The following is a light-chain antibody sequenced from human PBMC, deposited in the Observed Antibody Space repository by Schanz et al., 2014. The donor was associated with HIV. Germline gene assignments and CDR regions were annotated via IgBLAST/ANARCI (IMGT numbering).Light chain of an antibody. CDR1: SSNTGSYS. CDR3: AAWDDTLKGPL. CDR2: SDD. Sequence: SVLTQPPSTSETPGQRVTLSCSGGSSNTGSYSVHRYPQPPRTAPKLLIYSDDQRPSGVPDRFSGSKSGTSASLAIRGLQSEDEGDYYCAAWDDTLKGPLFGGGTKLTVL. V-gene: IGLV1-44*01. J-gene: IGLJ2*01.